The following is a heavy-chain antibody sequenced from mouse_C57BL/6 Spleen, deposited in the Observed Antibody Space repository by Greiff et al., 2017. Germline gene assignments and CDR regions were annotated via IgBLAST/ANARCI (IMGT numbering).Heavy chain of an antibody. CDR1: GYTFTSYW. Sequence: VQLQQPGAELVRPGSSVKLSCKASGYTFTSYWMDWVKQRPGQGLEWIGNLYPSDSETHYNQKFKDKATLTVDKSSSTAYMQLSSLTSEDSAVYYCARWGSPNAMDYWGQGTSVTVSS. D-gene: IGHD6-2*01. CDR2: LYPSDSET. V-gene: IGHV1-61*01. CDR3: ARWGSPNAMDY. J-gene: IGHJ4*01.